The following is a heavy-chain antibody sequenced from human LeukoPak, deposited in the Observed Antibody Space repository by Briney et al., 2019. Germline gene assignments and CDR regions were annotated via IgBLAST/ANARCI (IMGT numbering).Heavy chain of an antibody. J-gene: IGHJ3*02. Sequence: TGGSLRLSCAASGFTFSSYGMHWVRQTPGKGLEWVAVISYDGSSKYNEDSVKGRFTISRDNAKNSLYLQMNSLRGEDTALYYCARGGLIQRHAFDIWGQGTMVTVSS. CDR2: ISYDGSSK. D-gene: IGHD1-1*01. CDR3: ARGGLIQRHAFDI. CDR1: GFTFSSYG. V-gene: IGHV3-30*03.